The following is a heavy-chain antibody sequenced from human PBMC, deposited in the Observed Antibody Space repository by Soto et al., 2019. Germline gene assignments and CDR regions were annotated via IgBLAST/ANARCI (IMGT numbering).Heavy chain of an antibody. J-gene: IGHJ6*02. CDR1: GYTFTSYG. V-gene: IGHV1-18*01. D-gene: IGHD3-3*01. CDR3: ARARFLEWSPHPGYYGMDV. CDR2: ISAYNGNT. Sequence: RASVKVSCKASGYTFTSYGIDWVRQAPGQGLEWLGWISAYNGNTHYEEKLQGRVTLTTDTSTSTAYMELSSLRSEDTAVYYCARARFLEWSPHPGYYGMDVWGQGTTATVSS.